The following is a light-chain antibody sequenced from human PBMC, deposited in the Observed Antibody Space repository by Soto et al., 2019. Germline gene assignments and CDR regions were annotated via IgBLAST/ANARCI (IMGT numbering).Light chain of an antibody. CDR1: QSVSSN. J-gene: IGKJ5*01. Sequence: EIVMTQSPVTLSVSPGERATLSCRASQSVSSNLAWYQQKPGQAPSLLIYGAFTRATGVPARFSGTGSGTEFTLTISSLQSEDFALYYCQQRSNWPITFGQGTRLEIK. CDR3: QQRSNWPIT. CDR2: GAF. V-gene: IGKV3-15*01.